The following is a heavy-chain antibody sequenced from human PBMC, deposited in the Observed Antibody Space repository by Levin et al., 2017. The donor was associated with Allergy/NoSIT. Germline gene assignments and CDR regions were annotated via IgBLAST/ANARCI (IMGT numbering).Heavy chain of an antibody. V-gene: IGHV4-31*03. D-gene: IGHD6-6*01. CDR1: GGSISSGGYY. J-gene: IGHJ4*02. CDR3: ARVHSSSSFFDY. Sequence: PSETLSLTCTVSGGSISSGGYYWSWIRQHPGTGLEWIGYIYYSGITYYNPSLKSRVTISVDTSKNHFSLKLSSVTAADTAVYYCARVHSSSSFFDYWGQGTLVTVSS. CDR2: IYYSGIT.